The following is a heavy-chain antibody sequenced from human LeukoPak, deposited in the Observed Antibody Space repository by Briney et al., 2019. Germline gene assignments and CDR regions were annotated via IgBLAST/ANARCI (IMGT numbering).Heavy chain of an antibody. D-gene: IGHD1-26*01. V-gene: IGHV3-30-3*01. CDR3: ARDPSYYLGRSYYFDY. CDR2: ISYDGSNK. CDR1: GFTFSSYA. Sequence: GGSLRLSCAASGFTFSSYAMHWVRQAPGKGLEWVAVISYDGSNKYYADSVKGRFTISRDNSKNTLYLQMISLRAEDTAVYYCARDPSYYLGRSYYFDYWGQGTLVTVSS. J-gene: IGHJ4*02.